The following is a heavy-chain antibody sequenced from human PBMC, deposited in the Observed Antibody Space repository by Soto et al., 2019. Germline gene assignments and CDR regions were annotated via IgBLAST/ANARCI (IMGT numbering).Heavy chain of an antibody. CDR3: AGGESRDKNHQSRYCYFEL. CDR2: INHSGST. CDR1: GGSFSGYY. Sequence: SETLSLTCAVYGGSFSGYYWSWIRQPPGKGLEWIGEINHSGSTNYNPSLKSRVTISVDTSKNQFSLKLSSVTAADTAVYYCAGGESRDKNHQSRYCYFELWGRGTLITVSS. J-gene: IGHJ2*01. V-gene: IGHV4-34*01.